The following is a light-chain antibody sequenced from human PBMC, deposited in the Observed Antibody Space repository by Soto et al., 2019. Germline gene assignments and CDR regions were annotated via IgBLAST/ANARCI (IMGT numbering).Light chain of an antibody. CDR3: QQYNPSSRT. CDR1: QSISTW. CDR2: KAS. V-gene: IGKV1-5*03. Sequence: DIQMTQSPSTLSAFVGDRVTITCRASQSISTWLAWYQQKPGKVPKLLIFKASSLQSGVPSRFSGSGSGTDFTLTISSLQPDDFATYYCQQYNPSSRTFGQGTMVDIK. J-gene: IGKJ1*01.